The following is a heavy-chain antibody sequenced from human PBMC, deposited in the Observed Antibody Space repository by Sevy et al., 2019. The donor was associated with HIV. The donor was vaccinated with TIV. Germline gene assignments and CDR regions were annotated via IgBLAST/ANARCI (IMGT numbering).Heavy chain of an antibody. Sequence: GESLKISCKVSGSTLTKLSMHWVRQVPGKGLEWMVSFDPEDGETIYARKFQGRVTMTEDTSTDTAYMVLSSLRSEDTAVYYCATTKDYYDSSGSPFDYWGQGTLVTVSS. CDR1: GSTLTKLS. D-gene: IGHD3-22*01. J-gene: IGHJ4*02. CDR2: FDPEDGET. V-gene: IGHV1-24*01. CDR3: ATTKDYYDSSGSPFDY.